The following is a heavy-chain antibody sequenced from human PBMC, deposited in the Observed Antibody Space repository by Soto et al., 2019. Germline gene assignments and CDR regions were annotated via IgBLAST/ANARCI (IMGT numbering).Heavy chain of an antibody. CDR1: GFTFSSYA. Sequence: GSLRLSCAGPGFTFSSYAMCWVRQATGKELEWVLAISGSGGSTYDADSVKGRFTISRDNSKTTLYLQMNSLRAEDTAVYYCAKRRAIRNYYYYMDVWGKGTTVTVSS. V-gene: IGHV3-23*01. J-gene: IGHJ6*03. CDR3: AKRRAIRNYYYYMDV. D-gene: IGHD3-10*01. CDR2: ISGSGGST.